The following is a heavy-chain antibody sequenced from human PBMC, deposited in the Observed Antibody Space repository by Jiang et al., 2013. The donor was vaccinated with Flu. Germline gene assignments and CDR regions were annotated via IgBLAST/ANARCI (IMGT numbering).Heavy chain of an antibody. Sequence: VQLLESGGGLVQPGGSLKLSCAASGFTFSGSAMHWVRQASGKGLEWVGRIRSKANSYATAYAASVKGRFTISRDDSKNTAYLQMNSLKTEDTAVYYCTRHVDVDYYYYYGMDVWGQGTTVTVSS. CDR2: IRSKANSYAT. V-gene: IGHV3-73*01. J-gene: IGHJ6*02. CDR3: TRHVDVDYYYYYGMDV. CDR1: GFTFSGSA.